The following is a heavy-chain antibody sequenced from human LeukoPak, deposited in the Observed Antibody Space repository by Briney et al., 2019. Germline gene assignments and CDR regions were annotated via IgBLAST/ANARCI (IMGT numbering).Heavy chain of an antibody. CDR1: GYTFTSYG. CDR3: ARADDYSNEYGMDV. D-gene: IGHD4-11*01. V-gene: IGHV1-3*01. J-gene: IGHJ6*02. Sequence: ASVKVSCKGSGYTFTSYGMHWVRQAPGQRLEWMGWINAGNGNTKYSKKFQGRVTITRDTSASTAYVELSSLRSEDTAVYYCARADDYSNEYGMDVWGQGTTVTVSS. CDR2: INAGNGNT.